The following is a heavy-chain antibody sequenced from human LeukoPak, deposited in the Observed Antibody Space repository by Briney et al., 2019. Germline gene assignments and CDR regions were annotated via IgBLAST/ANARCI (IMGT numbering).Heavy chain of an antibody. D-gene: IGHD6-6*01. CDR2: INPNSGGT. CDR1: GYTFTDYY. J-gene: IGHJ4*02. Sequence: ASVKVSCKASGYTFTDYYMHWVRQAPGQGLEWMGWINPNSGGTNFAQKFQGRVAMTRDTSISTAYMELGSLRSDDTAVYYCARARWQLVPYFAYWGQGTLVTVSS. V-gene: IGHV1-2*02. CDR3: ARARWQLVPYFAY.